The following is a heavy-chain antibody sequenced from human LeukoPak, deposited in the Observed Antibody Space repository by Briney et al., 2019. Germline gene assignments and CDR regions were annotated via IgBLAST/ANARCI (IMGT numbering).Heavy chain of an antibody. V-gene: IGHV7-4-1*02. CDR2: INTDTGNP. Sequence: GASVKVSCKASGYTFTTYAMNWVRQAPGQGLEWMGWINTDTGNPTYAQGFTGRFVFSLDTSVSTAYLQISSLKAEDTAVYYCARDQGPYYYDSTQDAFDIWGQGTMVTVSS. CDR3: ARDQGPYYYDSTQDAFDI. J-gene: IGHJ3*02. D-gene: IGHD3-22*01. CDR1: GYTFTTYA.